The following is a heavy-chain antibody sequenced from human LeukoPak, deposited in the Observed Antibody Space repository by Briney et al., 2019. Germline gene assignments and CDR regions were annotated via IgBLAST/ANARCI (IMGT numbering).Heavy chain of an antibody. CDR3: AKDHGSH. J-gene: IGHJ4*02. D-gene: IGHD1-26*01. CDR2: ISWNSGSI. V-gene: IGHV3-9*01. CDR1: GFTFDDYA. Sequence: GRSLRLSCAASGFTFDDYAMHWVRQAPGKGLEWVSGISWNSGSIGYADSVKGRFTISRDNAKNSLYLQMNSLRAEDTDLYYCAKDHGSHWGQGTLVTVSS.